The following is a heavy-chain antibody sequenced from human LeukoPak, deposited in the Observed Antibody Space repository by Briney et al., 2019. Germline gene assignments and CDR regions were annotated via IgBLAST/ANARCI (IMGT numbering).Heavy chain of an antibody. CDR1: GYTFSSYS. CDR2: ISVRSNYI. D-gene: IGHD3-22*01. Sequence: GGSLRLSCAASGYTFSSYSINWVRQAPGKGLEWVSSISVRSNYIYYADSVRGRLRISRDDARDSLYLQMNSLRAEDTAVYYCVRLRRNSDTSGFYYYYDFWGQGTLVTVSS. V-gene: IGHV3-21*01. CDR3: VRLRRNSDTSGFYYYYDF. J-gene: IGHJ4*02.